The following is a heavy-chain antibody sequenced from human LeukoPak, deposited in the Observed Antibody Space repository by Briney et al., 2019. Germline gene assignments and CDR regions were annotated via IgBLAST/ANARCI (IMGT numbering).Heavy chain of an antibody. CDR1: GFTFSSYS. J-gene: IGHJ3*02. CDR3: ARDHVGTTAFDI. D-gene: IGHD1-1*01. Sequence: PGGSLRLSCTASGFTFSSYSMNWIRQAPGKGLEWVSSISSSSSYIYYADSVKGRFTISRDNAKNSLYLQMNSLRAEDTAVYYCARDHVGTTAFDIWGQGTMVTVPS. CDR2: ISSSSSYI. V-gene: IGHV3-21*01.